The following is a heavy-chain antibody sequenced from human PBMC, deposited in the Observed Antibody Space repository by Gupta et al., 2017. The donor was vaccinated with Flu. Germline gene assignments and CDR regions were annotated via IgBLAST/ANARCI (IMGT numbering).Heavy chain of an antibody. D-gene: IGHD5-12*01. CDR2: IDPSDSFT. CDR3: ARRVSREGYTFDY. Sequence: EVQLVQSGAEVKKPGESLRISCKGSGSGFPSHWISWVRQMPGKGLEWMGTIDPSDSFTKYSPSFQGHVAISADTSVDTAYLQWSGLKASDTAIYYCARRVSREGYTFDYWGQGTLVTVSS. J-gene: IGHJ4*02. CDR1: GSGFPSHW. V-gene: IGHV5-10-1*01.